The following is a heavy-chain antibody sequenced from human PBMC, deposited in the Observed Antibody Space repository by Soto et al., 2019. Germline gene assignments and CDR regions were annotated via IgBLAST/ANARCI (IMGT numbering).Heavy chain of an antibody. V-gene: IGHV1-8*01. CDR2: INPIIGNT. Sequence: ASVKVSCKASGYTFTSYDINWVRQATGQGLEWMGRINPIIGNTGYAQKFQGRVTITADKSTSTAYMELSSLRSEDTAVYYCALGYSYGYGWFDPWGQGTLVTVSS. CDR3: ALGYSYGYGWFDP. D-gene: IGHD5-18*01. J-gene: IGHJ5*02. CDR1: GYTFTSYD.